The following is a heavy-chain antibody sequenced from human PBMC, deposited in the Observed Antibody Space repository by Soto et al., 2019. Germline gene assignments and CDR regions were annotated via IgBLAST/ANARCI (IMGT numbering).Heavy chain of an antibody. CDR1: GYSFTDYH. D-gene: IGHD6-13*01. J-gene: IGHJ3*02. CDR3: ARVLGYNSSWWRHTAFDI. Sequence: ASVKVSCKASGYSFTDYHIHWVRQAPGQGLEWMGWISAHTGNTNYAQKFQGRVTMTTDTSTSTAYMELRSLRSDDTAVYYCARVLGYNSSWWRHTAFDIWGQGTMVTVSS. V-gene: IGHV1-18*04. CDR2: ISAHTGNT.